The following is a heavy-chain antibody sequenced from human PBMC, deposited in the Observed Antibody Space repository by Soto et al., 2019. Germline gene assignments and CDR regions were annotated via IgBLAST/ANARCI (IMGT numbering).Heavy chain of an antibody. CDR2: TYYRSKWYN. D-gene: IGHD6-13*01. CDR3: AREGSSSWSRGDYYYGMDV. CDR1: GDSVSSNSAA. V-gene: IGHV6-1*01. Sequence: SQTLSLPCGISGDSVSSNSAAWSWIRPSPSRGLEWLGRTYYRSKWYNDYAVSVKSRITINPDTSKNQFSLQLNSVTPEDTAVYYCAREGSSSWSRGDYYYGMDVWGQGTTVTVSS. J-gene: IGHJ6*02.